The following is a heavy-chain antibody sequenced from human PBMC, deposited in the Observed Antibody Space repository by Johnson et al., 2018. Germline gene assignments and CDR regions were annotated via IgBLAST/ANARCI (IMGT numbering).Heavy chain of an antibody. CDR1: DGSISSYY. Sequence: QVQLQQWGAGLLKXSETLSLXCTVSDGSISSYYWTWIRQPPGKGLEWIGNINYRGSTNYNPSLKSRVTISVDTPKNQFSLKLSSVTAADTAVYSCARDHGRATLFGVEPTYYMDVWGKGTTVTVSS. D-gene: IGHD3-3*01. CDR3: ARDHGRATLFGVEPTYYMDV. J-gene: IGHJ6*03. V-gene: IGHV4-59*01. CDR2: INYRGST.